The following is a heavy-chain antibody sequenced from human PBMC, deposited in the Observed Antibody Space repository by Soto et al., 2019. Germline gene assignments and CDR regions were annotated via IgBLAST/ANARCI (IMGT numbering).Heavy chain of an antibody. CDR1: GYSFTSYW. CDR3: ARRRSSGWYGLLGAFDI. V-gene: IGHV5-51*01. J-gene: IGHJ3*02. Sequence: PGESLKISCQGSGYSFTSYWIGWVRQMPGKGLEWMGIIYPGDSDTRYSPSFQGQVTISADKSISTAYLQWSSLKASDTAMYYCARRRSSGWYGLLGAFDIWGQGTMVTVSS. D-gene: IGHD6-19*01. CDR2: IYPGDSDT.